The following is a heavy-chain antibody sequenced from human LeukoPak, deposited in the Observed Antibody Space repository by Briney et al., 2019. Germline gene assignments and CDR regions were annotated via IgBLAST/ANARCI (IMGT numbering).Heavy chain of an antibody. V-gene: IGHV4-61*02. Sequence: SETLSLTCTVSGGSISSGSYYWSWIRQPAGKGLEWIGRIYTSGSTNYNPSLKSRVTISVDSSKNQFSLKLSSVTAADTALYYCARRGGLSYYGSGYFQHWAQGTLVTVSS. CDR2: IYTSGST. J-gene: IGHJ1*01. CDR3: ARRGGLSYYGSGYFQH. CDR1: GGSISSGSYY. D-gene: IGHD3-10*01.